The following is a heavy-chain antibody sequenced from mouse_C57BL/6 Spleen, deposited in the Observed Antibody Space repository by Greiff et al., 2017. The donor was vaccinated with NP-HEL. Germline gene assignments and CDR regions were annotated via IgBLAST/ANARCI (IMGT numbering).Heavy chain of an antibody. Sequence: QVQLQQPGAELVKPGASVKMSCKASGYTFTSYWITWVKQRPGQGLEWIGDIYPGSGSTNYNEKFKSKAALTVDTSSSTAYMQLSSLTSEDSAVYYCARISNYEGDLDYWGKGTTLTVSS. CDR3: ARISNYEGDLDY. J-gene: IGHJ2*01. V-gene: IGHV1-55*01. D-gene: IGHD2-5*01. CDR2: IYPGSGST. CDR1: GYTFTSYW.